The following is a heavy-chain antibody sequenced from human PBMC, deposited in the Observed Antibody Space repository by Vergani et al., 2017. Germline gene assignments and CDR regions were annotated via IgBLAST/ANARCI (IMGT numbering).Heavy chain of an antibody. D-gene: IGHD3-10*01. Sequence: EVQLVESGGGLVQPGGSLRLSCAASGFTFSSYSMNWVRQAPGKGLEWVSAISGSGGSTYYADSVKGRFTLSRDNSKTTLYLQMNSLRAEDTAVYYCAKDAPRGFGVNWFDPWGQGTLVTVSS. CDR3: AKDAPRGFGVNWFDP. CDR2: ISGSGGST. V-gene: IGHV3-23*04. CDR1: GFTFSSYS. J-gene: IGHJ5*02.